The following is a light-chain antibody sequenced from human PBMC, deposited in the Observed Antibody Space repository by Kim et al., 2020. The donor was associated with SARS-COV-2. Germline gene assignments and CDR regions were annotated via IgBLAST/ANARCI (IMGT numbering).Light chain of an antibody. J-gene: IGLJ3*02. Sequence: GQSITISCTGTTSDVGAYNSVSWFQQHPGKAPKLILHDVSDRPSGVSARFSGSRSGNTASLTISGLLPEDEADFYCSSYTTSNTRVFGGGTKVTVL. V-gene: IGLV2-14*03. CDR3: SSYTTSNTRV. CDR1: TSDVGAYNS. CDR2: DVS.